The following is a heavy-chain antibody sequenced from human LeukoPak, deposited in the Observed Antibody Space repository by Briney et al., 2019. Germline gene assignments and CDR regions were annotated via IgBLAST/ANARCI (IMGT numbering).Heavy chain of an antibody. CDR1: GGSISSSSYY. CDR3: ARGFPVTRGYSYGPIDY. J-gene: IGHJ4*02. CDR2: IYYSGST. D-gene: IGHD5-18*01. V-gene: IGHV4-39*01. Sequence: SETLSLTCTVSGGSISSSSYYWGWIRQPPGKGLEWIGSIYYSGSTYYNPSLKSRVTISVDTSKNQFSLKLSSVTAADTSVYYCARGFPVTRGYSYGPIDYWGQGTLVTVSS.